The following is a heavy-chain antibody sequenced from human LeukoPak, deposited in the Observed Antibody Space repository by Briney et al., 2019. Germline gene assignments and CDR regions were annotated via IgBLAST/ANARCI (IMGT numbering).Heavy chain of an antibody. CDR2: INPSGGST. V-gene: IGHV1-46*01. Sequence: GASVKVSCKASGYTFTSYYMHWVRQAPGQGLEWMGIINPSGGSTSYAQKFQGRVTMTRDTSTSTVYMELSSLRSEDTAVYYCARDNVGYRGGLYCSGGSCYSAVDYWGQGTLVTVSS. D-gene: IGHD2-15*01. CDR1: GYTFTSYY. CDR3: ARDNVGYRGGLYCSGGSCYSAVDY. J-gene: IGHJ4*02.